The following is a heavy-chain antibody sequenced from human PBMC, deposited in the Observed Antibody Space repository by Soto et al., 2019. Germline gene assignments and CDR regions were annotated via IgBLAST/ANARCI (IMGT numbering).Heavy chain of an antibody. Sequence: GGSLRLSCAASGFTFSSYDMSWVRQAPGKGLEWVSAISGSGGSAYYADSVKGRFTTSRDNSKNTLYLQMNSLRAEDTAVYYCAKFVIHPTHFDYRAQGTLVTGSS. CDR1: GFTFSSYD. V-gene: IGHV3-23*01. CDR2: ISGSGGSA. CDR3: AKFVIHPTHFDY. J-gene: IGHJ4*02. D-gene: IGHD3-16*02.